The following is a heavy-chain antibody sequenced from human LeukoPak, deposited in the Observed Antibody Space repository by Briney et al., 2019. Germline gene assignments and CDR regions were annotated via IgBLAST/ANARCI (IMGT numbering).Heavy chain of an antibody. CDR2: IIPIFGTA. D-gene: IGHD3-3*01. CDR3: ARDCYDFWSGYYTSAGNWFDP. Sequence: SVKVSCKASGGTFSSYAISWVRQAPGQGLEWMGRIIPIFGTANYAQKFQGRVTITADKSTSTAYMELSSLRSGDTAVYYCARDCYDFWSGYYTSAGNWFDPWGQGTLVTVSS. CDR1: GGTFSSYA. V-gene: IGHV1-69*06. J-gene: IGHJ5*02.